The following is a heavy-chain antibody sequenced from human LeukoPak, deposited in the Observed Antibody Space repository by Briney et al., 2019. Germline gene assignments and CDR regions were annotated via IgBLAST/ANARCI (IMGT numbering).Heavy chain of an antibody. CDR1: GFTFSSYS. Sequence: GGSLRPSCAATGFTFSSYSTDWVRQAPGKEREWGSAISGSGGSTYYADSVKGRFTFSRANSTNTPYLQVNSLRPEAPAGYSFAKDEIVVVPADGSSPTHDEYFQHWGQGTPGTGPS. J-gene: IGHJ1*01. D-gene: IGHD2-2*01. V-gene: IGHV3-23*01. CDR2: ISGSGGST. CDR3: AKDEIVVVPADGSSPTHDEYFQH.